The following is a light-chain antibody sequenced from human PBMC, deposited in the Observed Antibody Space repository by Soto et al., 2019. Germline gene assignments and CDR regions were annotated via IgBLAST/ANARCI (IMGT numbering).Light chain of an antibody. V-gene: IGKV3-15*01. CDR1: QSVSSN. CDR2: DAS. CDR3: QQYNNWPRT. Sequence: EIVMTQSPATLSVSPGERATLSCRASQSVSSNLAWYQQKPGQAPRLLIYDASTRATGIPARFSGSGSRTEFTLTISSLQSEDFAIYYCQQYNNWPRTFGQGTKVEIK. J-gene: IGKJ1*01.